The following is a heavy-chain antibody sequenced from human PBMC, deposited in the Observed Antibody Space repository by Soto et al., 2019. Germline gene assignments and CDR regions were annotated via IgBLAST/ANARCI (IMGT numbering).Heavy chain of an antibody. CDR1: GGSISGYY. D-gene: IGHD5-18*01. CDR3: TRNVDRARACYFDH. J-gene: IGHJ4*02. Sequence: QVQLQESAPGLVKPSETLSLTCTVSGGSISGYYWSWIRQSPEKGLEWNVYIYYNGNTNYNPSRRSRVTISVDTTKNQCSLKLGSVAAADTAVYYCTRNVDRARACYFDHWGQGTQVTVSS. CDR2: IYYNGNT. V-gene: IGHV4-59*01.